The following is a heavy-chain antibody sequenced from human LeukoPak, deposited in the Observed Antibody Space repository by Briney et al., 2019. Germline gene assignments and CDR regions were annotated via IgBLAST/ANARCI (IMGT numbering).Heavy chain of an antibody. V-gene: IGHV4-39*01. Sequence: SETLSLTCTVSGGSISSSSYYWGWIRQPPGKGLEWIGSIYYRGSTYYNPSLKSRVTISVDTSKNQFSLKLSSVTAADTAVCYCARRLPPLIAVAGNFDYWGQGTLVTVSS. CDR2: IYYRGST. CDR3: ARRLPPLIAVAGNFDY. J-gene: IGHJ4*02. CDR1: GGSISSSSYY. D-gene: IGHD6-19*01.